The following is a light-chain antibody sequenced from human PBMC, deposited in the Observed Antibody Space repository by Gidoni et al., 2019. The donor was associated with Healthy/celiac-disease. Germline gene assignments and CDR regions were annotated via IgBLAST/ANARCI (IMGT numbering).Light chain of an antibody. CDR2: KFS. CDR1: QGLVHSDGNTY. CDR3: MQGTDWPRT. J-gene: IGKJ1*01. Sequence: DVVSTQSPLFLPVTLGQPASISCRSSQGLVHSDGNTYLNWFHQRPGQSPRRLIHKFSKRDSGVPDRFSGFGSGTDFTLEISRVEAEDVGVYYCMQGTDWPRTFXQXTKVDIK. V-gene: IGKV2-30*02.